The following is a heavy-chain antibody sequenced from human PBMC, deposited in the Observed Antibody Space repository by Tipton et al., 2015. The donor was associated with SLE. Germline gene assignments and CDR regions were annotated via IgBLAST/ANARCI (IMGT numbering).Heavy chain of an antibody. D-gene: IGHD6-13*01. CDR1: GFTFSSYA. V-gene: IGHV3-30*04. CDR2: ISYDGSNK. Sequence: SLRLSCAASGFTFSSYAMHWVRQAPGKGLEWVAVISYDGSNKYYADSVKGRFTISRDNSKNTLYLQMNSLRAEDTAVYYCAKEGYSPKWFDPWGQGTLVTVSS. J-gene: IGHJ5*02. CDR3: AKEGYSPKWFDP.